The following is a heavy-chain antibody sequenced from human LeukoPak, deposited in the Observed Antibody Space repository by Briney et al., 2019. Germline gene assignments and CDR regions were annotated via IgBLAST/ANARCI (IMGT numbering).Heavy chain of an antibody. Sequence: GGSLRLSCAASGFTFIDYYMSGMRQAPGKGLECVSYISSSGSTIYYADSVKGRFTISRENDKNSLYMQMNSLRDEDTAVYYCASGEAYCGGDCYATFDYWGQGTLVTVSS. D-gene: IGHD2-21*02. V-gene: IGHV3-11*01. CDR3: ASGEAYCGGDCYATFDY. CDR1: GFTFIDYY. CDR2: ISSSGSTI. J-gene: IGHJ4*02.